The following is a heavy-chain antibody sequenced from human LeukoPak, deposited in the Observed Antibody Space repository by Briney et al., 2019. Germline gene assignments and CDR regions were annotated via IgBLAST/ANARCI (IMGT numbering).Heavy chain of an antibody. CDR1: GYSFTAFY. V-gene: IGHV1-2*02. J-gene: IGHJ4*02. CDR3: TRDGEYGTGSYYRGCFDY. CDR2: IHPRSGET. Sequence: ASVKVSCRASGYSFTAFYIHWVRQAPGQGLEWMGWIHPRSGETNYAYKFRGRVTMTRDTSISTTYMDLGSLGSDDTAVYYCTRDGEYGTGSYYRGCFDYWGQGTLVTVSS. D-gene: IGHD3-10*01.